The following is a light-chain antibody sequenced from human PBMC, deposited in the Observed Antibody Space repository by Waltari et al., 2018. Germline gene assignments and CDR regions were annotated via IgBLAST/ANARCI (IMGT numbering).Light chain of an antibody. CDR2: AAS. J-gene: IGKJ3*01. CDR1: QSISSY. CDR3: QQSYSTPFT. V-gene: IGKV1-39*01. Sequence: DIQMNQSPSSLSASVGDSVTITCRASQSISSYLNWYQPKPGKAPKLLIYAASSLQSGVPSRFSGSGSGTDFTLTISSLQPEDFATYYCQQSYSTPFTFGPGTKVDIK.